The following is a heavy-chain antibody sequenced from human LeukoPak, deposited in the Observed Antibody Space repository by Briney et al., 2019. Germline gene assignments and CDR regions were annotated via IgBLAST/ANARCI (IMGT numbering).Heavy chain of an antibody. D-gene: IGHD6-13*01. CDR3: ARSIAAAGTRYYYYMDV. CDR1: GYTFTSYY. V-gene: IGHV1-46*01. Sequence: ASVKVSCKASGYTFTSYYMHWVRQAPGQGLEWMGIINPSGGSTSYAQKFQGRVTMTRDTSTSTVYMELSSLRSEDTAVYYCARSIAAAGTRYYYYMDVWGKGTTVTISS. J-gene: IGHJ6*03. CDR2: INPSGGST.